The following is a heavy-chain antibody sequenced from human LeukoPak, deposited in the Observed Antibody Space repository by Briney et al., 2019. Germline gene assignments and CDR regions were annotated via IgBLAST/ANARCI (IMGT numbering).Heavy chain of an antibody. Sequence: GGSLRLSCAASGFNFNIYSMNWVRQAPGKGLEWVSYITGSSATIYYGDSLKGRFTISRDNAKNSVYLQMDSLRVDDTALYYCASDSFSISSQSTVNFGYWGQGTLVTVSS. D-gene: IGHD6-6*01. J-gene: IGHJ4*02. CDR3: ASDSFSISSQSTVNFGY. CDR1: GFNFNIYS. CDR2: ITGSSATI. V-gene: IGHV3-48*01.